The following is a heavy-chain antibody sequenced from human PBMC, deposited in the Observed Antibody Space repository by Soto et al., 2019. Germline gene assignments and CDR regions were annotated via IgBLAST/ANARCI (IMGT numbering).Heavy chain of an antibody. CDR2: IIPIFGTA. D-gene: IGHD3-22*01. J-gene: IGHJ4*02. CDR3: ARDLSSGGVVEDYYDSSGSC. Sequence: SVKVSCKASGGTFSSYAISWVRQAPGQGLEWMGGIIPIFGTANYAQKFQGRVTITADESTSTAYMELSSLRSEDTAVYYCARDLSSGGVVEDYYDSSGSCWGQGTLVTVSS. CDR1: GGTFSSYA. V-gene: IGHV1-69*13.